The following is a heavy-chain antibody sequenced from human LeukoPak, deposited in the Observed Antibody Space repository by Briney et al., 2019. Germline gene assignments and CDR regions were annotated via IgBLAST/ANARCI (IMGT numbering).Heavy chain of an antibody. CDR3: ASSYSSSWYVMED. Sequence: GGSLRLSCAASGFAFSSCGMHWVRQAPGKGLEWVAFIRYDGSNKYYADSVKGRFTISRDNSKNTLYLQMNSLRVEDTAVYYCASSYSSSWYVMEDWGQGTLVTVSS. V-gene: IGHV3-30*02. CDR2: IRYDGSNK. D-gene: IGHD6-13*01. CDR1: GFAFSSCG. J-gene: IGHJ4*02.